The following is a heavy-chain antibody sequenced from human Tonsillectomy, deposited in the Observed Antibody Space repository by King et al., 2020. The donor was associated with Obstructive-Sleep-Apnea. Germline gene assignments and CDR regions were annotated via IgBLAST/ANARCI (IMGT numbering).Heavy chain of an antibody. CDR1: GYTFTSYG. V-gene: IGHV1-18*04. D-gene: IGHD6-19*01. CDR3: ARVAWDIYSSDWYEHWFDP. CDR2: ISVYNGNT. Sequence: QLVQSGAEVKKPGASVKVSCKASGYTFTSYGISWVRQAPGQGLEWMGWISVYNGNTKYAQKLQGRVTMTTDTSTSTAYMELRSLRPDDTAVYYCARVAWDIYSSDWYEHWFDPWGQGTLVTVSS. J-gene: IGHJ5*02.